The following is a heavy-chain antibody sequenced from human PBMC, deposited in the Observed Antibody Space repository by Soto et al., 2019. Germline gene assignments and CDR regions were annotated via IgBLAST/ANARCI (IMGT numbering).Heavy chain of an antibody. CDR3: ARQNHGGDSNYLGY. V-gene: IGHV5-10-1*01. CDR1: GYSLANYW. CDR2: LDCSDAYT. J-gene: IGHJ4*02. Sequence: GASLKISCDVSGYSLANYWSSWVSQLPGQGLHWLETLDCSDAYTRSSPSFQSHVIISADRSLNTAYLRFSSLQASDAPIYFCARQNHGGDSNYLGYWGQGALVTIAS. D-gene: IGHD2-21*02.